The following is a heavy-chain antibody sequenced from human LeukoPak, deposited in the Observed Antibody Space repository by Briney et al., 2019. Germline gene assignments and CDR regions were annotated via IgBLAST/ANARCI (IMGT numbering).Heavy chain of an antibody. CDR3: ATVLRVAAIQGYFDY. V-gene: IGHV3-23*01. CDR1: GFTFSSYA. J-gene: IGHJ4*02. Sequence: GGSLRLSCAASGFTFSSYAMSWVRQAPGKGLEWVSAISGSGGSTYYADSVKGRFTISRDTSKNTLYLQMNSLRADDTAVYYCATVLRVAAIQGYFDYWGQGTLVTVSS. D-gene: IGHD5-12*01. CDR2: ISGSGGST.